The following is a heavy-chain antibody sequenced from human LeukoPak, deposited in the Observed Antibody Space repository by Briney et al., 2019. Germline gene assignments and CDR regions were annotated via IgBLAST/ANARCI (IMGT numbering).Heavy chain of an antibody. CDR1: GYSFTSYW. CDR2: IYPGDSDT. CDR3: ATGGYYDSSGYSDY. V-gene: IGHV5-51*01. Sequence: GESLQISCQGSGYSFTSYWIGWVRRLPGKGLEWMGIIYPGDSDTRYSPSFQGQVTISADKSISTAYLQWSSLKASDTAMYYCATGGYYDSSGYSDYWGQGTLVTVSS. J-gene: IGHJ4*02. D-gene: IGHD3-22*01.